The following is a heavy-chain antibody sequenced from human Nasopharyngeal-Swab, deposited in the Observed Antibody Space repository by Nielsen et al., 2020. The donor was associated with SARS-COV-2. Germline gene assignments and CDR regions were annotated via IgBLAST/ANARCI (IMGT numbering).Heavy chain of an antibody. D-gene: IGHD5-18*01. CDR3: AKDPRNTAMVNYFDY. V-gene: IGHV3-23*01. CDR2: ISGSGGST. Sequence: GESLKISCAASGFTFSSYAMSWVRQAPGKGLEWVSAISGSGGSTYYADSVKGRFTISRDNSKNTLYLQMNSLRAEDTAVYYCAKDPRNTAMVNYFDYWGQRTLVTVSS. CDR1: GFTFSSYA. J-gene: IGHJ4*02.